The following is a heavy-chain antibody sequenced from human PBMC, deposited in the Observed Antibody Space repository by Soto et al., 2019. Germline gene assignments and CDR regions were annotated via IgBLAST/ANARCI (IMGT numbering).Heavy chain of an antibody. D-gene: IGHD4-4*01. J-gene: IGHJ4*02. CDR2: VFYGGT. CDR3: ASYRGAFYFDS. V-gene: IGHV4-59*01. Sequence: QVHLQESGPGLVKPSETLSLTCSVSGRSMSSNYWSWIRQSPDKGLEWLGYVFYGGTDFNPSLEGRVIMSVETSKSQFSLKLTSVTAADTAVYYCASYRGAFYFDSWGQGILVTVSS. CDR1: GRSMSSNY.